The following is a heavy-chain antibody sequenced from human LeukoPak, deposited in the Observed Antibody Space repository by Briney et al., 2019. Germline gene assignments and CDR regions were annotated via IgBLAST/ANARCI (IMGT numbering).Heavy chain of an antibody. Sequence: PGGSLRLSCAASGFRFNNYAMSWVRQAPGKGLEWVSGIVGSGDNTYYADSVKGRFSISIDNSKNTLYLRMNSLGAADTAVYYCVRANYESSGNYYIYWGQGTLVTVSS. V-gene: IGHV3-23*01. D-gene: IGHD3-22*01. CDR1: GFRFNNYA. J-gene: IGHJ4*02. CDR2: IVGSGDNT. CDR3: VRANYESSGNYYIY.